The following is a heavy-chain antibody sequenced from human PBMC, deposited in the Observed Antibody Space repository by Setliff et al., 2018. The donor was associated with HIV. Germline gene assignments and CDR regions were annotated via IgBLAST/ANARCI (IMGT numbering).Heavy chain of an antibody. Sequence: ASVKVSCKASGYTFTSYGISWVRQAPGQGLEWMGWISTYSDETSYSQNFQGRVTMTTDTSTSTAYMELRSLRSDDTAVYFCARDVEHMMDVWGQGTTVTVPS. CDR3: ARDVEHMMDV. J-gene: IGHJ6*02. CDR2: ISTYSDET. V-gene: IGHV1-18*01. CDR1: GYTFTSYG.